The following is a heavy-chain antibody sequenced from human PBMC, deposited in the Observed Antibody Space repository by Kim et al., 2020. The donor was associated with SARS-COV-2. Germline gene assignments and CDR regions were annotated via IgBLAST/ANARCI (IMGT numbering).Heavy chain of an antibody. D-gene: IGHD2-2*01. CDR2: IDWDDDK. CDR1: GFSLSTSGMC. J-gene: IGHJ5*02. Sequence: SGPTLVNPTQTLTLTCTFSGFSLSTSGMCVSWIRQPPGKALEWLALIDWDDDKYYSTSLKTRLTISKDTSKNQVVLTMTNMDPVDTATYYCARSMGLVVPAATDNWFDPWGQGTLVTVSS. V-gene: IGHV2-70*01. CDR3: ARSMGLVVPAATDNWFDP.